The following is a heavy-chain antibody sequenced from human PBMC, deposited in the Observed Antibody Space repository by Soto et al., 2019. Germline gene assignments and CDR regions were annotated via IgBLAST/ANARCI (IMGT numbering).Heavy chain of an antibody. Sequence: PSETLSLTCTVSGGSISSYYWSWIRQPPGKGLEWIGYIYYSGSTNYNPSLKSRVTISVDTSKNQFSLKLSSVTAADTAVYYCARSLHLGELSLYRNWFDPWGQGTLVTVSS. D-gene: IGHD3-16*02. CDR1: GGSISSYY. CDR2: IYYSGST. CDR3: ARSLHLGELSLYRNWFDP. V-gene: IGHV4-59*08. J-gene: IGHJ5*02.